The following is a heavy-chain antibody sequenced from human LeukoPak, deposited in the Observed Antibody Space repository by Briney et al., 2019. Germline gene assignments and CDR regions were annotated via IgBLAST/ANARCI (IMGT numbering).Heavy chain of an antibody. Sequence: GASVMVSCKASGYTFTRYYMHSVRQAPGQGLEWMGIINPSGGSTSYAQKFQGRVTMTRDTSTSTVYMELSSLRSEDTAVYYCARARYGGNSPPGDYWGQGTLVTVSS. J-gene: IGHJ4*02. CDR1: GYTFTRYY. V-gene: IGHV1-46*01. CDR3: ARARYGGNSPPGDY. CDR2: INPSGGST. D-gene: IGHD4-23*01.